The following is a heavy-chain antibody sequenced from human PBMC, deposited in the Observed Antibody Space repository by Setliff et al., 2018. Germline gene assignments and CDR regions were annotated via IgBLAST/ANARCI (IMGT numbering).Heavy chain of an antibody. V-gene: IGHV4-59*01. CDR1: GGSIMNYF. D-gene: IGHD5-18*01. CDR2: VYYTGNT. Sequence: SETLSLTCTVSGGSIMNYFWSWIRQPPGKGLEWIGYVYYTGNTNYNPSLKSRLTISVDPSKNQVSLKLKSATAADTAVYYCVRDRTAYSYGLDVWAQGTTVTVSS. J-gene: IGHJ6*02. CDR3: VRDRTAYSYGLDV.